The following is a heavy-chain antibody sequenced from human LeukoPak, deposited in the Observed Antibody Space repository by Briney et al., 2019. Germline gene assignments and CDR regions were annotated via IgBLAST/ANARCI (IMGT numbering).Heavy chain of an antibody. CDR3: ARAKYYGDYVIPNY. J-gene: IGHJ4*02. CDR2: INPNSGGT. D-gene: IGHD4-17*01. CDR1: GGTFSSYA. Sequence: ASVKVSCKASGGTFSSYAISWVRQAPGQGLEWMGWINPNSGGTNYAQKFQGRVTMTRDTSISTAYMELSRLRSDDTAVYYCARAKYYGDYVIPNYWGQGTLVTVSS. V-gene: IGHV1-2*02.